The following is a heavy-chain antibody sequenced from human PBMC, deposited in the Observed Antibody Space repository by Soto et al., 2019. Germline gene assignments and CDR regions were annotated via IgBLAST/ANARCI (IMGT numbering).Heavy chain of an antibody. D-gene: IGHD6-19*01. V-gene: IGHV1-2*02. J-gene: IGHJ4*02. CDR3: AREASAVISLDY. CDR2: FNPNSGDT. Sequence: ASVKVSCKASGYNFTAYSMHWVRQAPGQGLEWVGWFNPNSGDTIYAQKFQGRVTLTGDTSISTAYMELYSLTSDDTAVYYCAREASAVISLDYWGQGTLVTSPQ. CDR1: GYNFTAYS.